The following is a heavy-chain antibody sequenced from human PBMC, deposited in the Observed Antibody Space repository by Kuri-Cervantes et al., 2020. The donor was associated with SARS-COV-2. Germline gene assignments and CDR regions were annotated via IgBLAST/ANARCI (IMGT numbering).Heavy chain of an antibody. CDR1: GGSFSGYY. J-gene: IGHJ6*02. D-gene: IGHD3-3*01. V-gene: IGHV4-34*01. Sequence: GSLRLSCAVYGGSFSGYYWSWIRQPPGKGLEWIGEINHSGSTNYNPSLKSRVTISVDTSKNQFSLKLSSVTAADTAVYYCARDIRHYDFWSKGGYYYGMDVWGQGTTVTVSS. CDR3: ARDIRHYDFWSKGGYYYGMDV. CDR2: INHSGST.